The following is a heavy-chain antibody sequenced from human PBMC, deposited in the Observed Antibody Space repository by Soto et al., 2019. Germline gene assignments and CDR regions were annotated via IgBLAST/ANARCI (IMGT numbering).Heavy chain of an antibody. CDR1: GFSLSSNG. J-gene: IGHJ3*01. CDR2: VWSDGSNQ. Sequence: QVQLVESGGGVVQPGRSLRLSCAASGFSLSSNGMHWVRQAPGKGLEWAALVWSDGSNQYYGDSVKGRFTISRDNSKNTLYLQMDSLRDEDTAVYYCARGRGSNYLDAFDVWGPGTTVIVSA. CDR3: ARGRGSNYLDAFDV. V-gene: IGHV3-33*01. D-gene: IGHD1-7*01.